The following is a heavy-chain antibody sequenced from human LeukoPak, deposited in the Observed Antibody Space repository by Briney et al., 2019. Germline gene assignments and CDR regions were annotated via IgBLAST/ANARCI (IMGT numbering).Heavy chain of an antibody. Sequence: GGSLRLSCAAPGFTFSSYAMSWVRQAPGKGLEWVSAISGSGGSTYYADSVKGRFTISRDNSKNTLYLQMNSLRAEDTAVYYCARERKYYDSSGNFDYWGQGTLVTVSS. V-gene: IGHV3-23*01. CDR1: GFTFSSYA. CDR2: ISGSGGST. D-gene: IGHD3-22*01. J-gene: IGHJ4*02. CDR3: ARERKYYDSSGNFDY.